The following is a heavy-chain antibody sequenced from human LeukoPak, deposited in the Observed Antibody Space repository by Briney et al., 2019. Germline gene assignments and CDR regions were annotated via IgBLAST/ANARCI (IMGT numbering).Heavy chain of an antibody. CDR1: GGSFSGYY. D-gene: IGHD3-22*01. CDR3: ATHDSSFDAFDI. CDR2: INHSGST. V-gene: IGHV4-34*01. Sequence: SETLSLTCAVYGGSFSGYYWSWIRRPPGKGLEWIGEINHSGSTNYNPSLKSRVTISVDTSKNQFSLKLSSVTAADTAVYYCATHDSSFDAFDIWGQGTMVTVSS. J-gene: IGHJ3*02.